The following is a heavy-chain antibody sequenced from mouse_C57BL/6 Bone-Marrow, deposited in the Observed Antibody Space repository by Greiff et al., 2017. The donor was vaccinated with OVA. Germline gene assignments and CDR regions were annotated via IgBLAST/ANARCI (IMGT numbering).Heavy chain of an antibody. J-gene: IGHJ4*01. V-gene: IGHV1-26*01. Sequence: VQLQQSGPELVKPGASVKISCKASGYTFTDYYMNWVKQSHGKSLEWIGDINPNNGGTSYNQKFKGKATLTVDKSSSTAYMELRSLTSEDSAVYYCARQSFITTVVARYYAMDYWGQGTSVTVS. CDR1: GYTFTDYY. CDR2: INPNNGGT. D-gene: IGHD1-1*01. CDR3: ARQSFITTVVARYYAMDY.